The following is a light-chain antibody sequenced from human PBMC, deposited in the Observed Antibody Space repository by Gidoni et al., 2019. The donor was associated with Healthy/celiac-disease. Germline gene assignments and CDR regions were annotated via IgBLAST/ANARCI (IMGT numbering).Light chain of an antibody. CDR1: ALPQQY. CDR3: QSADSSGTYSWV. J-gene: IGLJ3*02. V-gene: IGLV3-25*03. CDR2: KDS. Sequence: SHELTQPPSVSVSPGQTARITCSGDALPQQYAYWYQQKPGQAPVLVIYKDSERPSGIPERFSGSSSGTTVTLTISGVQAEDEADYYCQSADSSGTYSWVFGGGTKLTVL.